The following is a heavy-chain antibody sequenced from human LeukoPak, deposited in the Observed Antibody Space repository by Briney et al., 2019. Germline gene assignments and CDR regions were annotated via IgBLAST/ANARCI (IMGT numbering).Heavy chain of an antibody. CDR2: IYTSGST. D-gene: IGHD4-23*01. CDR1: GGSISSYY. J-gene: IGHJ4*02. V-gene: IGHV4-4*07. CDR3: ARVLPYYDYGGNSAFDY. Sequence: PSQTLSLTCTVSGGSISSYYGSWIRQPAGKGLEWIGRIYTSGSTNYNPSLKSRVTMSVDTSKNQFSLKLSSVTAADTAVYYCARVLPYYDYGGNSAFDYWGQGTLVTVSS.